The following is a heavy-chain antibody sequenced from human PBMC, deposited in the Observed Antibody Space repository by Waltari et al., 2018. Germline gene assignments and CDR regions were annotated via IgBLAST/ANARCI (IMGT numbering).Heavy chain of an antibody. V-gene: IGHV3-74*03. CDR3: ADDYDCDSSSRFDP. Sequence: EVQLVESGGGVVQSGGSRRLSCAASGATGSTHWRHWIRQGAGNALVGGSGSSSDWGDIAKGDFMKGRFNTTSAHDQQMLYLQMNGMRVDYTAVYYFADDYDCDSSSRFDPWGQGTLVTVSS. J-gene: IGHJ5*02. CDR2: SSSDWGDI. D-gene: IGHD3-22*01. CDR1: GATGSTHW.